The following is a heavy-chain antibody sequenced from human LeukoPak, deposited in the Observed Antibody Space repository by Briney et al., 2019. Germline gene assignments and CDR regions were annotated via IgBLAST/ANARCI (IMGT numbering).Heavy chain of an antibody. V-gene: IGHV4-59*12. CDR1: GGSISGYF. J-gene: IGHJ5*02. Sequence: PSETLSLTCTVSGGSISGYFWSWIRQPPGKGLEWIGYIYYSGSTNYNPSLKNRVTMSIDTSKNQFSLNLSSVTAADTAVYYCARLGGTNWYNWFDPWGQGTLVTVSS. CDR3: ARLGGTNWYNWFDP. D-gene: IGHD1-1*01. CDR2: IYYSGST.